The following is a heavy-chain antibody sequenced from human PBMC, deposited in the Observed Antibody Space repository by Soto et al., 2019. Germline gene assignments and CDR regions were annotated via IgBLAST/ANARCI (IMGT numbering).Heavy chain of an antibody. CDR1: GGSISSYY. J-gene: IGHJ4*02. V-gene: IGHV4-59*01. Sequence: SETLSLTCTVSGGSISSYYWSWIRQPPGKGLEWIGYIYYSGSTNYNPSLKSRVTISVDTSKNQFSLKLSSVTAADTAVYYCARVGYSYGLDYWGQGTLVPVFS. D-gene: IGHD5-18*01. CDR3: ARVGYSYGLDY. CDR2: IYYSGST.